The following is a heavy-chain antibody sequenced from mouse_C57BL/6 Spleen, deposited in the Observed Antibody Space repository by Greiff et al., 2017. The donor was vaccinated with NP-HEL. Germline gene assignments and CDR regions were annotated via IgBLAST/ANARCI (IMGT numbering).Heavy chain of an antibody. CDR2: IYPRDGST. J-gene: IGHJ4*01. V-gene: IGHV1-85*01. CDR3: ARGIGVVARAMDY. Sequence: VKLMESGPELVKPGASVKLSCKASGYTFTSYDINWVKQTPGQGLEWIGAIYPRDGSTSYNEKFKGKATLTVDTSSSTAYMELRSLTSEDSAVYFCARGIGVVARAMDYWGQGTSVTVSS. D-gene: IGHD1-1*01. CDR1: GYTFTSYD.